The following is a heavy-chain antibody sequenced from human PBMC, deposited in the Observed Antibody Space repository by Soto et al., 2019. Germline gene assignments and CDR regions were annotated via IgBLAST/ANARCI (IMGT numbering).Heavy chain of an antibody. Sequence: GGSLRLSCAASGFNFITYSLSWVRQAPGKGLEWVASISSSAVYIDYADSVKGRFTTSRDNAKNSLYLQMNSLRDEDTAVYYCARGTSHPDYWGQGTLVTVSS. D-gene: IGHD2-2*01. CDR1: GFNFITYS. CDR3: ARGTSHPDY. CDR2: ISSSAVYI. V-gene: IGHV3-21*01. J-gene: IGHJ4*02.